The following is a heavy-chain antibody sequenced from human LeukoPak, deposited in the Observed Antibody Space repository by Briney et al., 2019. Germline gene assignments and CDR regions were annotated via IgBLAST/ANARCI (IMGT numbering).Heavy chain of an antibody. J-gene: IGHJ6*03. V-gene: IGHV4-59*08. D-gene: IGHD6-6*01. CDR1: GGSISSYY. CDR3: AGVNSSSNYYYYMDV. CDR2: IYYSGST. Sequence: SQTLSLTCTVSGGSISSYYWSWIRQPPGKGLEWIGYIYYSGSTNYNPSLKSRVTISVDTSKNQFSLKLSSVTAADTAVYYCAGVNSSSNYYYYMDVWGKGTTVTVSS.